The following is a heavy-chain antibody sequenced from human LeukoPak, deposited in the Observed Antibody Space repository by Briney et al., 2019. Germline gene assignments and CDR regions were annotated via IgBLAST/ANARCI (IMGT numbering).Heavy chain of an antibody. CDR1: GFSFHSYA. V-gene: IGHV3-23*01. D-gene: IGHD2-2*01. Sequence: GGSLKLSCAASGFSFHSYAMTWVRQTPGGGLEWVAGISGSSVSTHYADSVKGRFTISRDNSKNTLYLQMNSLRAEDTAVYYCARGARRICSSTSCPFDPWGQGTLVTVSS. CDR3: ARGARRICSSTSCPFDP. J-gene: IGHJ5*02. CDR2: ISGSSVST.